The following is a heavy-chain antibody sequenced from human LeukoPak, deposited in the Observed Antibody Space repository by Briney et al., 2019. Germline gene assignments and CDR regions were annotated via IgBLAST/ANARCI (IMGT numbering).Heavy chain of an antibody. J-gene: IGHJ6*03. D-gene: IGHD3-10*01. V-gene: IGHV1-8*02. Sequence: ASVKVSCKASGYTFTSYDINWVRQATGQGLEWMGWMNPNSGNTGYAQKFQGRVTMTRNTSISTAYMELSSLRSEDTAVYYCARNYNGGYPLYYYYMDVWGKGTTVTISS. CDR1: GYTFTSYD. CDR3: ARNYNGGYPLYYYYMDV. CDR2: MNPNSGNT.